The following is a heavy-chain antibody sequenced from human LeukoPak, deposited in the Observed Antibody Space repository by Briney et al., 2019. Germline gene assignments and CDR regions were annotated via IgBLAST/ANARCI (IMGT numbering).Heavy chain of an antibody. J-gene: IGHJ4*02. CDR2: INHSGST. CDR1: GGSSSGYY. D-gene: IGHD4-17*01. V-gene: IGHV4-34*01. Sequence: PSETLSLTCAVYGGSSSGYYWSWIRQPPGKGLEWIGEINHSGSTNYNPSLKSRVTISVDTSKNQFSLKLSSVTAADTAVYYCARGLQKLKTKTTVTTLYYFDYWGQGTLVTVSS. CDR3: ARGLQKLKTKTTVTTLYYFDY.